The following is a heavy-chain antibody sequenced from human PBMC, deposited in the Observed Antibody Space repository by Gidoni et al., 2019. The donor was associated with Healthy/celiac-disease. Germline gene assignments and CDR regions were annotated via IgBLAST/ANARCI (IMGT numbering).Heavy chain of an antibody. CDR1: VGSFSGYY. CDR2: INNSGST. V-gene: IGHV4-34*01. J-gene: IGHJ4*02. Sequence: QVQLQQRGAGLLKPSATLSLTCAVSVGSFSGYYSTWTRQPGGKGLAWIGEINNSGSTNYNPSRKSRVNRSVDTSKNEFSLKRSLATAADTAVYYCARGRISYYYGSGSYYKYYFDYWGQGTLVTVSS. D-gene: IGHD3-10*01. CDR3: ARGRISYYYGSGSYYKYYFDY.